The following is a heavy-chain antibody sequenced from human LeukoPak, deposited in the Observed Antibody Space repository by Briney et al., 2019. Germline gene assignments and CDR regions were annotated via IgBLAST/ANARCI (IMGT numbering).Heavy chain of an antibody. CDR1: GGSISSSNW. D-gene: IGHD3-16*01. CDR2: IYHSGST. CDR3: ARLRPRMITFGEVIGWFDP. V-gene: IGHV4-4*02. Sequence: SETLSLTCAVSGGSISSSNWWSWIRQPPGKGLEWIGEIYHSGSTNYNPSLKSRVTISVDKSKTQFSLKLSSVTAADTAVYYCARLRPRMITFGEVIGWFDPWGQGTLVTVSS. J-gene: IGHJ5*02.